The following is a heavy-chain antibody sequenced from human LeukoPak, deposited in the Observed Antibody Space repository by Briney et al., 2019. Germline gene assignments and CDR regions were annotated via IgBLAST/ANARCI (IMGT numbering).Heavy chain of an antibody. CDR1: GFTFSSYW. CDR3: ARVQYTALVYSPHFDN. J-gene: IGHJ4*02. V-gene: IGHV3-7*01. D-gene: IGHD5-18*01. CDR2: IKLGEYER. Sequence: GGSLRLSCAASGFTFSSYWMSWVRQAPGKGLEWVASIKLGEYERSYVDSVKGRFTISRDNAKSSLYLEMNSLGAEDTAMYFCARVQYTALVYSPHFDNWGQGILVTVS.